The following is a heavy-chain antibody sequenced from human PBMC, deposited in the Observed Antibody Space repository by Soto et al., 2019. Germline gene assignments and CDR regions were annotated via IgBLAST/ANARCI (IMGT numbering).Heavy chain of an antibody. D-gene: IGHD3-16*01. Sequence: QLQLQESGPGLVKPSETLSLTCTVSGGSISSSSYYWGWIRQPLGKGLEWIGSIYYSGSTYYNPSLKSRVTISVDTSKNQFSLKLSSVTAADTAVYYCARLGRRWYFDLWGRGTLVTVSS. V-gene: IGHV4-39*01. CDR3: ARLGRRWYFDL. CDR2: IYYSGST. CDR1: GGSISSSSYY. J-gene: IGHJ2*01.